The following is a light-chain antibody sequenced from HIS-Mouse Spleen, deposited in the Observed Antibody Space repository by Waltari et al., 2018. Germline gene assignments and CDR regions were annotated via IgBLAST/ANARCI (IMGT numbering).Light chain of an antibody. CDR1: SRDVGSYNL. V-gene: IGLV2-23*01. CDR3: CSYAGSSTLV. Sequence: QSALTQPASVSGSPGQSTTISCTGTSRDVGSYNLVPWYHQHPGQAPKLMIYEGSKRPSGFSNRFSGSKSGNTASLTISGLQAEDEADYYCCSYAGSSTLVFGGGTKLTVL. CDR2: EGS. J-gene: IGLJ3*02.